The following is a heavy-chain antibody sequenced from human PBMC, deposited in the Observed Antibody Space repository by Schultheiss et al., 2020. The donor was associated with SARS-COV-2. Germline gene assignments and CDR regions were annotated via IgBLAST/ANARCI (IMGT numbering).Heavy chain of an antibody. D-gene: IGHD3-22*01. Sequence: SQTLSLTCAVYGGSFSGYYWSWIRQPPGKGLEWIGEINHSGSTNYNPSLKSRVTISVDTSKNQFSLKLNSVTAADTAMYYCARYYYHSNWSGGMDVWGQGTTVTVSS. CDR2: INHSGST. V-gene: IGHV4-34*01. J-gene: IGHJ6*02. CDR3: ARYYYHSNWSGGMDV. CDR1: GGSFSGYY.